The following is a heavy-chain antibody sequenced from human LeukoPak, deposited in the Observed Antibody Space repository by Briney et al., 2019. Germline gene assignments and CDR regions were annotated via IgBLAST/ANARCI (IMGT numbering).Heavy chain of an antibody. J-gene: IGHJ5*02. Sequence: GESLKISCKGSGYSFTSYWIGWVRQMPGKGLEWMGIIYPGDSDTRYSPSFQGQVTISADKSISTAYLQWSSLKASDTAMYYCVRLTNSSSWGNWFDPWGQGTLVTVSS. CDR2: IYPGDSDT. D-gene: IGHD6-13*01. CDR1: GYSFTSYW. V-gene: IGHV5-51*01. CDR3: VRLTNSSSWGNWFDP.